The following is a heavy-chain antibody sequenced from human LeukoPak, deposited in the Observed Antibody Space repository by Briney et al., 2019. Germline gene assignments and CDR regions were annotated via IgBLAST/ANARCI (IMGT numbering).Heavy chain of an antibody. CDR3: ARHGTMADAFDI. CDR1: GVSISSYH. J-gene: IGHJ3*02. V-gene: IGHV4-59*08. Sequence: SETLSLTCTVPGVSISSYHWSWIRQPPWKGLEWIGYIYYSGSTNYNPSLKSRVTISVDTSKNQFSLNLSSVTAADTAVYYCARHGTMADAFDIWGQGTMVTVSS. D-gene: IGHD3-10*01. CDR2: IYYSGST.